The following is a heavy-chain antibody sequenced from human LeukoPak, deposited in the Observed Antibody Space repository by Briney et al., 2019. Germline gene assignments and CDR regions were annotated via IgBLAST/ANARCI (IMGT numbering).Heavy chain of an antibody. CDR2: ISSSRSTI. Sequence: GGSLRLSCAASGFTFSSYEMNWVRQAPGKGLEWVSYISSSRSTIYYADSVKGRFTISRDNAKNSLYLQMNSLRAEDTAVYYCARILSSDVATVYDYWGQGTLVTVSS. CDR1: GFTFSSYE. D-gene: IGHD5-12*01. J-gene: IGHJ4*02. V-gene: IGHV3-48*03. CDR3: ARILSSDVATVYDY.